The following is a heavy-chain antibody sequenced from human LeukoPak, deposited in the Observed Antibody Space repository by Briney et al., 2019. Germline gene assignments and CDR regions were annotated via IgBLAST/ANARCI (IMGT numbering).Heavy chain of an antibody. V-gene: IGHV4-4*07. CDR2: IYTSGST. D-gene: IGHD1-26*01. Sequence: SETLSLTCTVSGGSISSYYWSWIRQPAGKGLEWIGRIYTSGSTNYNPSLKSRVTMSVDTSKNQFSLKLSSVTAADTAVYYCARDLRWEAPFYAFDIWGQGTMVTVSS. J-gene: IGHJ3*02. CDR3: ARDLRWEAPFYAFDI. CDR1: GGSISSYY.